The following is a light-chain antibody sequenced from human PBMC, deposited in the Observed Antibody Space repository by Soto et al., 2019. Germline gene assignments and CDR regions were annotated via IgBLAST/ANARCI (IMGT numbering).Light chain of an antibody. J-gene: IGKJ3*01. V-gene: IGKV1-5*01. CDR1: QTISNW. Sequence: DIQMTQSPSTLSASVGDRVTITCRASQTISNWLAWYQQKPGQAPRLLIYDASRLEDGVPSRFRGSGSGTEFTLTISSLQPDDFATYYCQQYSSYSPLFGPVTTVDI. CDR3: QQYSSYSPL. CDR2: DAS.